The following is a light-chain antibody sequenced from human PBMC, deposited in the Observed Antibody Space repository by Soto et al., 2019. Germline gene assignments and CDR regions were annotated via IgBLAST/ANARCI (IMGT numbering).Light chain of an antibody. V-gene: IGKV1-39*01. J-gene: IGKJ5*01. Sequence: DIQMTQSPSSLRAPVEARASITCRASQSISNHLNWYQQKPGKAPKLLIFAASNLQSGVPSRFSGSRSGPDFTLTISSLQPEDFATYYCQQSYSTPITFGQGTRLEIK. CDR3: QQSYSTPIT. CDR1: QSISNH. CDR2: AAS.